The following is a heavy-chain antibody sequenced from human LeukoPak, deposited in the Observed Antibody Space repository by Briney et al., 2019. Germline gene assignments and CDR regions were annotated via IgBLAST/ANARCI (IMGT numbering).Heavy chain of an antibody. CDR3: ARGLGYCSSTSYYGFLYAFDI. J-gene: IGHJ3*02. D-gene: IGHD2-2*01. Sequence: PSETLSLTCTVSGGSISSYYWSWIRQPPGKGLEWIGYIYYSGSTNYNPSLKSRVTISVDTSKNQFSLKLSSVTAADTAVYYCARGLGYCSSTSYYGFLYAFDIWGQGTMVTVSS. CDR1: GGSISSYY. V-gene: IGHV4-59*01. CDR2: IYYSGST.